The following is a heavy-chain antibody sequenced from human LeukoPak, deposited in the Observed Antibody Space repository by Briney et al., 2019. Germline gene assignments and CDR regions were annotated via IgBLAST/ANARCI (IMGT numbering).Heavy chain of an antibody. D-gene: IGHD5-12*01. J-gene: IGHJ4*02. Sequence: VASVKVSCKASGYTFTSYGINWVRQAPGQGLEWMGWISAYNGDTNYAQKLQGRVTMTTDTSTSTAYMELRSLRSDDTAVYYCARTSHYADIAATIPYGIYYFDYWGQGTLVTVSS. V-gene: IGHV1-18*01. CDR1: GYTFTSYG. CDR3: ARTSHYADIAATIPYGIYYFDY. CDR2: ISAYNGDT.